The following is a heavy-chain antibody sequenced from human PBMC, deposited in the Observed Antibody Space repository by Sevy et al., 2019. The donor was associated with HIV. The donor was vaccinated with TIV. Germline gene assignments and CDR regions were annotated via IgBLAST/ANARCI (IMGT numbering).Heavy chain of an antibody. Sequence: GGSLRLSCAASGFTFSSYSMNWVRQAPGKGLEWVSSISSSSSYIYYADSVKGRFTISRDNAKNSLYLQMNSLRAEDTAVYYCARVDCSSTSCHLSYYYYGMDVWGQGTTVTVSS. D-gene: IGHD2-2*01. CDR2: ISSSSSYI. J-gene: IGHJ6*02. CDR3: ARVDCSSTSCHLSYYYYGMDV. V-gene: IGHV3-21*01. CDR1: GFTFSSYS.